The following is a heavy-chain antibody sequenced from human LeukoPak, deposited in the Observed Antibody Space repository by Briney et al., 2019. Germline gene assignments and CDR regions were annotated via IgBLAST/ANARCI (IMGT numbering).Heavy chain of an antibody. CDR3: ATTYGSGSLYYYYYYGMDV. J-gene: IGHJ6*02. V-gene: IGHV1-69*13. D-gene: IGHD3-10*01. CDR1: GGTFSSYA. CDR2: IIPIFGTA. Sequence: SVKVSCKASGGTFSSYAISWVRQAPGQGLGWMGGIIPIFGTANYAQKFQGRVTITADESTSTAYMELSSLRSEDTAVYYCATTYGSGSLYYYYYYGMDVWGQGTTVTVSS.